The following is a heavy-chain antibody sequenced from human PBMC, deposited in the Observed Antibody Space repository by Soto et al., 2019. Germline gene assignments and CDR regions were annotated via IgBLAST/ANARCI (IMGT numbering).Heavy chain of an antibody. CDR2: ISSNGGST. V-gene: IGHV3-64*01. CDR3: ARDPTMVRGYDLLYYMDV. J-gene: IGHJ6*03. CDR1: GFTFSSYA. D-gene: IGHD3-10*01. Sequence: GGSLRLSCAASGFTFSSYAMHWVRQAPGKGLEYVSAISSNGGSTYYANSVKGRFTISRDNSKNTLYLQMGSLRAEDMAVYYCARDPTMVRGYDLLYYMDVWGKGTTVTVSS.